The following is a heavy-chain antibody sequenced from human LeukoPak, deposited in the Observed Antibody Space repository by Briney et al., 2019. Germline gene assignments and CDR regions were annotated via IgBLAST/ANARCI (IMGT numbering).Heavy chain of an antibody. CDR3: ARLEAGYDFWALRRSPYYYGMDV. D-gene: IGHD3-3*01. Sequence: PGGSLRLSCAASGFTFSSYSMNWVRQAPGKGLEWVSSISSSSSYIYYADSVKGRFTISRDNAKNSLYLQMNSLRAEDTAVYYCARLEAGYDFWALRRSPYYYGMDVWGQGTTVTVSS. V-gene: IGHV3-21*01. CDR2: ISSSSSYI. J-gene: IGHJ6*02. CDR1: GFTFSSYS.